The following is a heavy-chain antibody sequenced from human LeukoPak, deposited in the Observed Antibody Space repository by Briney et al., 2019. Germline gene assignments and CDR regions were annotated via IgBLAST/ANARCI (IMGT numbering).Heavy chain of an antibody. J-gene: IGHJ6*03. D-gene: IGHD6-13*01. V-gene: IGHV4-59*01. CDR1: GGSFSGYY. Sequence: PSETLSLTCAVYGGSFSGYYWSWIRQPPGKGLEWIGYIYYSGSTNYNPSLKSRVTISVDTSKNQFSLKLSSVTAADTAVYYCARGHAQGVSSSWYLSYRIPYYYMDVWGKGTTVTVSS. CDR2: IYYSGST. CDR3: ARGHAQGVSSSWYLSYRIPYYYMDV.